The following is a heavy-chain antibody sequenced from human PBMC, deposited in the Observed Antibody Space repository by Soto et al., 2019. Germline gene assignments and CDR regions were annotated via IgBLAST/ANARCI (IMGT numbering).Heavy chain of an antibody. J-gene: IGHJ6*02. V-gene: IGHV3-66*01. Sequence: EVQLVESGGGLVQPGGSLRLSCAASGFTVSSNYMSWVRQAPGKGLEWVSVIYSGGSTYYADSVKGRFTISRDNSKNTLYLQMNSLRAEDTAVYYCARDQTVLRYSFYGMDVWGQGTTVTVSS. D-gene: IGHD3-9*01. CDR2: IYSGGST. CDR3: ARDQTVLRYSFYGMDV. CDR1: GFTVSSNY.